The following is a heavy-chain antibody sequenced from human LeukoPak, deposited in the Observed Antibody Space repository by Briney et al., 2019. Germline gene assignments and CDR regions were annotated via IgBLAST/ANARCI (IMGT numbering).Heavy chain of an antibody. CDR1: GFTFSSYA. J-gene: IGHJ6*02. Sequence: GGSLRLSCAASGFTFSSYAMSWVRQAPGKGLEWVSAISGSGGSTYYADSVKGRFTISRDNSKNTLYLQMNSLRAEDTAVYYCAKDRALWFGELWSYYYGMDVWGQGTTVTVSS. CDR3: AKDRALWFGELWSYYYGMDV. CDR2: ISGSGGST. V-gene: IGHV3-23*01. D-gene: IGHD3-10*01.